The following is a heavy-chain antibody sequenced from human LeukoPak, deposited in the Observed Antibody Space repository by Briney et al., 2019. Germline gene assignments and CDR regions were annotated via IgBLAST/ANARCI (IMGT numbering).Heavy chain of an antibody. Sequence: ASVKVSCKASGGTFSSYAISWVRQAPGQGLEWMGRIIPILGIANYAQKFQGRVTITADKSTSTAYMELSSLSSEDTAVYYCARVGYYDSSGYPNWFDPWGQGTLVTVSS. CDR1: GGTFSSYA. CDR3: ARVGYYDSSGYPNWFDP. D-gene: IGHD3-22*01. CDR2: IIPILGIA. J-gene: IGHJ5*02. V-gene: IGHV1-69*04.